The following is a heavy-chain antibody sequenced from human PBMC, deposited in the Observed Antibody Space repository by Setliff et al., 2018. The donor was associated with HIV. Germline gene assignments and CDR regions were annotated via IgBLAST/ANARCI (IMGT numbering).Heavy chain of an antibody. CDR3: VKPYTGYYYDGSVYDDF. J-gene: IGHJ4*02. V-gene: IGHV4-59*04. D-gene: IGHD3-22*01. CDR1: GGSFSDYY. Sequence: SETLSLTCTVSGGSFSDYYRSWIRQPPGKGLEWIGTISYTGSTYYDPSLKSRVTISLDTSKNTLYLQMSSLRPDDTAIYYCVKPYTGYYYDGSVYDDFWGQGTLGTSPQ. CDR2: ISYTGST.